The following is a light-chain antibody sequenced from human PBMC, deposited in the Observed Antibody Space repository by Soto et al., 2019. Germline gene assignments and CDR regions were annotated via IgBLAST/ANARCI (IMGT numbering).Light chain of an antibody. CDR3: CSYAGSSTPYV. CDR2: KVS. CDR1: SSDVGTYNL. Sequence: QSALTQPASVSGSPGQSITISCTGASSDVGTYNLVSWYQQYAGKAPKLIIYKVSNRPSGVSNRFSGSKSGNTASLTISGLQAEDEADYYCCSYAGSSTPYVFGTGTKVTVL. J-gene: IGLJ1*01. V-gene: IGLV2-23*02.